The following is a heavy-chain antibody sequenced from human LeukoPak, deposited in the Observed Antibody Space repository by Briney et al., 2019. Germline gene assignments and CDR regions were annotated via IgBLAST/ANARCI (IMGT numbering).Heavy chain of an antibody. V-gene: IGHV4-59*08. CDR3: ARRYCSGGSCYAGLFDP. CDR2: IYYSGST. Sequence: SETLSLTCTVSGGSISNYWSWIRQPPGKGLEWIGYIYYSGSTNYNPSLKSRVTISVDTSKNQFSLKLSSVTAADTAVYYCARRYCSGGSCYAGLFDPWGQGTLVTVSS. J-gene: IGHJ5*02. CDR1: GGSISNY. D-gene: IGHD2-15*01.